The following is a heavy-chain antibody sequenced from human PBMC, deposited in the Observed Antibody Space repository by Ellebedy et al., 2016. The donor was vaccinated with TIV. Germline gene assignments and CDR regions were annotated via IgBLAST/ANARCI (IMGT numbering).Heavy chain of an antibody. CDR3: ARHIMESMVVAINYNYYYVMDV. CDR2: INRSGST. D-gene: IGHD2-15*01. V-gene: IGHV4-34*01. Sequence: SETLSLXCAVYGGSFSGYYWSWVRQPPGKGLDGFGEINRSGSTNHNPSLKSRVTISTDTTKNQFSLRLTSVTAADTAVYYCARHIMESMVVAINYNYYYVMDVWGQGTTVTVSS. CDR1: GGSFSGYY. J-gene: IGHJ6*02.